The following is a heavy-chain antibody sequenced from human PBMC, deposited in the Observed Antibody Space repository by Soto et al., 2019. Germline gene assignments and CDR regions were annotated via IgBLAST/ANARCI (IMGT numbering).Heavy chain of an antibody. Sequence: QLGGPLRLSCTASGFTFGDYAMSWVRQAPGKGLEWVGFIRSKAYGGTTEYAASVKGRFTISRDDSKSIAYLQMNSLKTEDTAVYYCTIPYVGATPPAVDYWGQGTLVTVSS. CDR2: IRSKAYGGTT. V-gene: IGHV3-49*04. CDR3: TIPYVGATPPAVDY. J-gene: IGHJ4*02. D-gene: IGHD1-26*01. CDR1: GFTFGDYA.